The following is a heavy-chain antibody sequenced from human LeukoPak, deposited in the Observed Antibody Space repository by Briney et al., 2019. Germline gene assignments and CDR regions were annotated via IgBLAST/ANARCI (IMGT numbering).Heavy chain of an antibody. Sequence: EASVKVSCKASGYTFTSYGISWVRQAPGQGLEWMGWISAYNGNTNYAQKLQGRVTMTTDTSTSTAYMELRSLRSDDTAVYYCARDHSLAVAGKGGWFDPWGQGTLVTVSS. V-gene: IGHV1-18*01. D-gene: IGHD6-19*01. CDR3: ARDHSLAVAGKGGWFDP. J-gene: IGHJ5*02. CDR2: ISAYNGNT. CDR1: GYTFTSYG.